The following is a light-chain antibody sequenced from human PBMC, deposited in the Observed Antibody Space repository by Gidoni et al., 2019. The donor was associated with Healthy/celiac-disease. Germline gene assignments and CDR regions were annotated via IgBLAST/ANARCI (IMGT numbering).Light chain of an antibody. CDR3: QQYNNWPPIFT. Sequence: EIVMTQSPATLSVSPGERATLSCRASQSVSSNLAWYQQKLGQAPRLLIYGASTRATGIPARFSGSGSGTGFTLTISSLHSEDFAVYYCQQYNNWPPIFTFGPGTKVEIK. CDR2: GAS. J-gene: IGKJ3*01. CDR1: QSVSSN. V-gene: IGKV3-15*01.